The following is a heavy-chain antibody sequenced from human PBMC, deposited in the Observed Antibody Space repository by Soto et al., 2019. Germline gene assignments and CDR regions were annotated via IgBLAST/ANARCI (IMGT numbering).Heavy chain of an antibody. Sequence: QVQLQESGPGLVKPSETLSLTCTVSGGSISSYYWSWIRQPPGKGLEWIGFIFYSGSTSYNPSLKSRVTISIDTSEYQFSLTLNSVTAADTAVYYCASVIGGPVLSFDSWGQGTLVAVSS. D-gene: IGHD3-10*01. CDR3: ASVIGGPVLSFDS. CDR2: IFYSGST. CDR1: GGSISSYY. V-gene: IGHV4-59*01. J-gene: IGHJ5*01.